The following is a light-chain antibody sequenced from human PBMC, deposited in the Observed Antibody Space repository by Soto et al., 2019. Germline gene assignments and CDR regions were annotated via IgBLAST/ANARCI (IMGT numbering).Light chain of an antibody. V-gene: IGLV2-23*02. CDR3: CSYASSSTFV. CDR2: EVT. J-gene: IGLJ2*01. CDR1: SSDVGGYNL. Sequence: QSALTQPASVSGSPGQSITISCTGTSSDVGGYNLVSWYQQQPGKAPKVLIYEVTKRPSGVSNRFSGSKSGNTASLTISGLQAEDEADYYCCSYASSSTFVFGGGTKLTVL.